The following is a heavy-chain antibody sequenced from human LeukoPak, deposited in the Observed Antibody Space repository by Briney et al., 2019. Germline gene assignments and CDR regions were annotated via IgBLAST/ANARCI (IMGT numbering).Heavy chain of an antibody. CDR2: IHSGGTT. CDR3: ARDCSHRGLLWFGELYGIDY. CDR1: GGSISSGSYY. D-gene: IGHD3-10*01. Sequence: PSQTLSLTCTASGGSISSGSYYWSWIRQPAGKGLEWIGRIHSGGTTNYNPSLMSRVTISVDTSKNQFSLRLSSVTAADTAVYYCARDCSHRGLLWFGELYGIDYWGQGTLVTVSS. V-gene: IGHV4-61*02. J-gene: IGHJ4*02.